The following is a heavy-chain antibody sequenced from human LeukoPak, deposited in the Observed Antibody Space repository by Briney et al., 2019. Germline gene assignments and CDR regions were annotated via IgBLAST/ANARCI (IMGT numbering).Heavy chain of an antibody. Sequence: SETLSLTCAVYGGSFSGYYWSWIRQPPGKGLEWIGEINHSGSTNYDPSLKSRVTISVDTSKNQFSLKLSSVTAADTAVYYCARGPLYYYDSSGYYYYYYMDVWGKGTTVTVSS. CDR1: GGSFSGYY. V-gene: IGHV4-34*01. CDR2: INHSGST. CDR3: ARGPLYYYDSSGYYYYYYMDV. J-gene: IGHJ6*03. D-gene: IGHD3-22*01.